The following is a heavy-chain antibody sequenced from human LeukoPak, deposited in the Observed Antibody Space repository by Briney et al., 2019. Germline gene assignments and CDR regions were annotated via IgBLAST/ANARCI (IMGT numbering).Heavy chain of an antibody. CDR2: IYYSGST. Sequence: SETLSLTCTISGGSVSDYYWSWIRQPPGKGLEWIGYIYYSGSTNYNPSLKSRVTISVDTSKNQFSLKLSSVTAADTAVYYCARTPRLGSSTSWFDPRGQGTLVTVSS. CDR3: ARTPRLGSSTSWFDP. D-gene: IGHD3-16*01. CDR1: GGSVSDYY. J-gene: IGHJ5*02. V-gene: IGHV4-59*02.